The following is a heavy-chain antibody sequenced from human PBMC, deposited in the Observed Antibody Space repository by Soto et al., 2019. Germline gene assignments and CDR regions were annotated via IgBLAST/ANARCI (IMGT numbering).Heavy chain of an antibody. J-gene: IGHJ4*02. Sequence: QLQLQESGSGLVKPSQTLSLTCAVSGGSISSSGYSWSWIRQPPGKGLEWIGYIYHTGSTYNNPSLKSRVTISVDRSKNQFSLKLSSVTAADTAVYYCASSHAGAHITAAVHWGQGTLVTVSS. CDR2: IYHTGST. CDR3: ASSHAGAHITAAVH. CDR1: GGSISSSGYS. V-gene: IGHV4-30-2*01. D-gene: IGHD6-13*01.